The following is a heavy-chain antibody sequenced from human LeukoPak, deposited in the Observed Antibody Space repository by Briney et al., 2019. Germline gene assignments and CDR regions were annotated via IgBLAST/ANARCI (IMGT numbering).Heavy chain of an antibody. CDR3: VRDRGAVAGRGFDP. CDR1: GFTFSSYD. D-gene: IGHD6-13*01. V-gene: IGHV3-13*04. CDR2: IGIAGDT. Sequence: GGSLRLSCAASGFTFSSYDMHWVRQATGQGLEWVSRIGIAGDTYYPDSVKGRFTISRENAKNSLYLQMNSLRAGDTAVYYCVRDRGAVAGRGFDPWGQGTLVTVSS. J-gene: IGHJ5*02.